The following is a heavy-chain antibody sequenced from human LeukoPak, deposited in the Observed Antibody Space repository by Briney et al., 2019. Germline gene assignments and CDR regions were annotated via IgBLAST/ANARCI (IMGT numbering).Heavy chain of an antibody. V-gene: IGHV3-7*03. Sequence: PGGSLRLSCAASGFTFSSYWMSWVRQAPGKGLEWVANIKQDGSEKYYVDSVKGRFTISRDNAKNSLYLQMNSLRAEDTALYYCAKDTYYDILTGYFDYWGQGTLVTVSS. CDR1: GFTFSSYW. CDR2: IKQDGSEK. CDR3: AKDTYYDILTGYFDY. D-gene: IGHD3-9*01. J-gene: IGHJ4*02.